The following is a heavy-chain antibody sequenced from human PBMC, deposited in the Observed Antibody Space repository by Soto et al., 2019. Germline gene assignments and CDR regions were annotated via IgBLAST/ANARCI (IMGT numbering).Heavy chain of an antibody. CDR3: AKEGQYYDILTGYRSYYGMDV. V-gene: IGHV3-30*18. CDR2: ISYDGSNK. Sequence: QVQLVESGGGVVQPGRSLRLSCAASGFTFSSYGMQWVRQAPGKGLEWVAIISYDGSNKYYADSVKGRFTISRDNSKNTLYLQINSLRAADTAVYYCAKEGQYYDILTGYRSYYGMDVWGQGTTVTVSS. D-gene: IGHD3-9*01. CDR1: GFTFSSYG. J-gene: IGHJ6*02.